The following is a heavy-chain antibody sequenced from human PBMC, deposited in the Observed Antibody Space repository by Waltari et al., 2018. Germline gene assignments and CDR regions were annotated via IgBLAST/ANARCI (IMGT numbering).Heavy chain of an antibody. J-gene: IGHJ1*01. V-gene: IGHV4-34*01. CDR3: ARGKQQLALRSRAEYFQH. D-gene: IGHD6-13*01. CDR2: INHSGST. CDR1: GGSFSGYY. Sequence: QVQLQQWGAGLLKPSETLSLTCAVYGGSFSGYYWSWIRQPPGKGLEWIGEINHSGSTNYNPSLKSRVTISVDTSKNQFSLKLSSVTAADTAVYYCARGKQQLALRSRAEYFQHWGQGTLVTVSS.